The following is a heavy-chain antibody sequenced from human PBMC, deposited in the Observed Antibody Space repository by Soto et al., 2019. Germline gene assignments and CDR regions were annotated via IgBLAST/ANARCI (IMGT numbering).Heavy chain of an antibody. D-gene: IGHD5-12*01. CDR3: AKTEGYPYYFDY. CDR2: ISGSGGST. Sequence: EVQLLESGGGLVQPGGSLRLSCAASGFTFGTYAMSWVRQAPGKGLEWVSAISGSGGSTYYADSVKGRFTISRDNSKNTLYLQVNTLRAEDTAIYYCAKTEGYPYYFDYWGQGTLVTVSS. V-gene: IGHV3-23*01. J-gene: IGHJ4*02. CDR1: GFTFGTYA.